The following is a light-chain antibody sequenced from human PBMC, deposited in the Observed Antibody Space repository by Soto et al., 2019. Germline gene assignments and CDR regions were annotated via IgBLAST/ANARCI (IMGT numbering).Light chain of an antibody. CDR1: QSIINY. CDR2: TAS. V-gene: IGKV1-39*01. CDR3: QQSSRTPWT. Sequence: DIQMTQSPSSLSSSVGDIFTITCRSSQSIINYLNWYQQKPGKAPKLLIYTASSLQSGVPSRFSGSGSGTDFTLTISSLQPEDFATYFCQQSSRTPWTFGQGTKVDI. J-gene: IGKJ1*01.